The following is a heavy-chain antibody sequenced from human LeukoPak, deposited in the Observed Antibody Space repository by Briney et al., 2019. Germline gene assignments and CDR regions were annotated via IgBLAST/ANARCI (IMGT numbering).Heavy chain of an antibody. CDR3: ARDLQPFNYYYMDV. CDR1: GFTFSSYG. Sequence: GGSLRLSCAAPGFTFSSYGMHWVRQAPGKGLEWVAFIRYDGSNKYYADSVKGRFTISRDNSKNTLYLQMNSLRGEDTAVYYCARDLQPFNYYYMDVWGKGTTVTVSS. D-gene: IGHD4-11*01. J-gene: IGHJ6*03. CDR2: IRYDGSNK. V-gene: IGHV3-30*02.